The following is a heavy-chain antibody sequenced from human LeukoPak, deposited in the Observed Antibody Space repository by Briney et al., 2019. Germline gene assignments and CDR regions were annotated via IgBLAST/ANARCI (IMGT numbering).Heavy chain of an antibody. D-gene: IGHD4-17*01. J-gene: IGHJ4*02. CDR3: ASATAVDYGDYGYFDY. CDR2: ISGSGGST. CDR1: GFTFSRYA. Sequence: GGSLRLSCAASGFTFSRYAMSWVRHAPGKGLEWVSAISGSGGSTYYADSVKGRFTISRDNSKNTLYLQMNSLRAEDTAVYYCASATAVDYGDYGYFDYWGQGTLVTVPS. V-gene: IGHV3-23*01.